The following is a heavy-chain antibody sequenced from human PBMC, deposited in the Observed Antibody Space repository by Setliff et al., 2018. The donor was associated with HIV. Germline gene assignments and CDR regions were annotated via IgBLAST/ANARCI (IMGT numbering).Heavy chain of an antibody. V-gene: IGHV3-48*04. J-gene: IGHJ4*02. CDR2: ISFRSSTI. D-gene: IGHD3-22*01. CDR1: GFTFSTYS. Sequence: GGSLRLSCAASGFTFSTYSLNWVRQAPGKGLEWVSYISFRSSTIYYADSVKGRFTISRDNAKNSLYLQMNSLRAEDTAVYYCARTNNNYYYDPSDYFAGYYFDSWGQGTLVTVSS. CDR3: ARTNNNYYYDPSDYFAGYYFDS.